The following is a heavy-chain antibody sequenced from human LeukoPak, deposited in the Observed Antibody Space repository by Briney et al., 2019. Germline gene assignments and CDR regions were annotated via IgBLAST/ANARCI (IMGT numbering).Heavy chain of an antibody. V-gene: IGHV4-39*01. D-gene: IGHD3-10*01. CDR1: GGSISSSSYY. J-gene: IGHJ4*02. Sequence: SETLSLTCTVSGGSISSSSYYWGWIRQPPGKGLEWIGSIYYSGSTYYNPSLKSRVTISVDTSKNQFSLKLSSVTAADTAVYYCAKREYYYGSGTYYFDYWGQGTLVTVSS. CDR2: IYYSGST. CDR3: AKREYYYGSGTYYFDY.